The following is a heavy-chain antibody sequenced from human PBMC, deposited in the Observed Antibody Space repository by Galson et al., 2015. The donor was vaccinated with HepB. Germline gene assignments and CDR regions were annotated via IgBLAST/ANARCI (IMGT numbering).Heavy chain of an antibody. CDR1: GGPISSTNYY. V-gene: IGHV4-39*01. D-gene: IGHD3-9*01. J-gene: IGHJ4*02. CDR3: GRHVKVGMTGRHIDY. CDR2: IHYTGTT. Sequence: ETLSLTCTVSGGPISSTNYYWGWIRQPPGEGLEWIGNIHYTGTTYYNPSLKSRVTISVDTSKNQFSLTLNSVTAPDSAVYYCGRHVKVGMTGRHIDYWGQGTLVTVSS.